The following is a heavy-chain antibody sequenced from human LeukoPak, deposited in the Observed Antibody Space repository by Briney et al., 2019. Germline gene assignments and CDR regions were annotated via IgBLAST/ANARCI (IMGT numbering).Heavy chain of an antibody. CDR1: GGSISSGGYS. D-gene: IGHD6-19*01. J-gene: IGHJ3*02. V-gene: IGHV4-30-2*03. CDR3: ARHFGGYSSGWYDAFDI. Sequence: PSETLSLTCAVSGGSISSGGYSWSWIRQPPGKGLEWIGYIYHSGSTYYNPSLKSRVTISVDTSKNQFSLKLSSVTAADTAVYYCARHFGGYSSGWYDAFDIWGQGTMVTVSS. CDR2: IYHSGST.